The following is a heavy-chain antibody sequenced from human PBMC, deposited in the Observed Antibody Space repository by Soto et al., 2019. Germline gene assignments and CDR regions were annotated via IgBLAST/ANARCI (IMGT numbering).Heavy chain of an antibody. V-gene: IGHV4-34*01. CDR2: INHSGST. J-gene: IGHJ5*02. CDR1: GGSFSGYY. Sequence: SETLSLTCAVYGGSFSGYYWSWIRQPPGKGLEWIGEINHSGSTNYNPSLKSRVTISVDTSKNQFSLKLSSVTAADTAVYYCARAREYQQLQSAGGWFDPWGQGTLVTVSS. D-gene: IGHD2-2*01. CDR3: ARAREYQQLQSAGGWFDP.